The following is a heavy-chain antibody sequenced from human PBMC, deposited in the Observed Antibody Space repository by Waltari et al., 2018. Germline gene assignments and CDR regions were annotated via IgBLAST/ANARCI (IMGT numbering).Heavy chain of an antibody. D-gene: IGHD2-21*02. CDR2: IYYSGST. V-gene: IGHV4-59*01. CDR3: ARVAVNCGGDCYPYYFDY. Sequence: QVQLQESGPGLVKPSETLSLTCTVSGGSISSYYWSWIRQPPGKGLEWIGYIYYSGSTNYNPSPKSRVTISVDTSKNQFSLKLSSVTAADTAVYYCARVAVNCGGDCYPYYFDYWGQGTLVTVSS. J-gene: IGHJ4*02. CDR1: GGSISSYY.